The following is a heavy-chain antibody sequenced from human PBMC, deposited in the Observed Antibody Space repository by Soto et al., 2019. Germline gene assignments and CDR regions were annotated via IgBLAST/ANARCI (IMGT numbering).Heavy chain of an antibody. Sequence: QVQLVQSGAEVKKPGSSVKVSCKASGGTLSSYTISWVRHAPGQGLEWMGRVITVLGITNYAQKFQGRVTITADKSTSTAYMELSSLRSEDTAVYYCARDYCTNTSCHLRPYYYFMDVWGKGTTVTVSS. J-gene: IGHJ6*03. CDR3: ARDYCTNTSCHLRPYYYFMDV. CDR2: VITVLGIT. CDR1: GGTLSSYT. D-gene: IGHD2-2*01. V-gene: IGHV1-69*08.